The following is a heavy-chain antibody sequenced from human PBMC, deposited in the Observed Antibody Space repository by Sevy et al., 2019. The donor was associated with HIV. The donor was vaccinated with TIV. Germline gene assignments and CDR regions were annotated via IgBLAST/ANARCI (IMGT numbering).Heavy chain of an antibody. J-gene: IGHJ4*02. CDR2: IYHSASI. CDR3: ARERGYTYLFMDI. Sequence: SETLSLTCAVYGGSFSGYYWSWIRQPPGKGLEWIGYIYHSASIFYNPSLQSRAIISQDTSKNQFSLKLSSVTAADTAVYFCARERGYTYLFMDIWGQGTPVTVSS. V-gene: IGHV4-34*11. CDR1: GGSFSGYY. D-gene: IGHD5-18*01.